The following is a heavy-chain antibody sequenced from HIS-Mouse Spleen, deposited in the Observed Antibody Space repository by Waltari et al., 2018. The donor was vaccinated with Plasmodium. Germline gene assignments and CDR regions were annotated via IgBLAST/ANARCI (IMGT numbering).Heavy chain of an antibody. CDR3: ARVERGTRDAFDI. D-gene: IGHD7-27*01. V-gene: IGHV4-39*07. CDR2: IYYSGGT. CDR1: GGSISSSSYY. J-gene: IGHJ3*02. Sequence: QLQLQESGPGLVKPSETLSLTCTVSGGSISSSSYYWGWVRRPPGKGLEWIGSIYYSGGTYYNPSLKSRVTISVDTSKNQFSLKLSSVTAADTAVYYCARVERGTRDAFDIWGQGTMVTVSS.